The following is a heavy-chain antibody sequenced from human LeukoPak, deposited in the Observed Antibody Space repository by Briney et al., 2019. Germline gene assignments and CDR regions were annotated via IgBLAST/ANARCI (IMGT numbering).Heavy chain of an antibody. Sequence: ASVKVSCKASGGTFSSYAISWVRQAPGQGLEWMGWISGDNGGTNYAQRLQGRVTMTTDTSTSTAYMELRSLRSDDTAVYYCARESSGNYPFDYWGQGTLVTVSS. CDR3: ARESSGNYPFDY. J-gene: IGHJ4*02. D-gene: IGHD3-10*01. CDR1: GGTFSSYA. V-gene: IGHV1-18*01. CDR2: ISGDNGGT.